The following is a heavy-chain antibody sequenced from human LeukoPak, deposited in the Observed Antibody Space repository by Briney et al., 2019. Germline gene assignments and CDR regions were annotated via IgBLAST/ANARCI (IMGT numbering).Heavy chain of an antibody. CDR3: AGHTVTRGCHYFDY. Sequence: ASETLSLTCTVSGGSISSYYWSWIRQPPGKGLEWIGYIYYSGSTNYNPSLKSRVTISVDTSKNQFSLKLSSVTAADTAVYYCAGHTVTRGCHYFDYWGQGTLVTVSS. CDR1: GGSISSYY. D-gene: IGHD4-17*01. J-gene: IGHJ4*02. CDR2: IYYSGST. V-gene: IGHV4-59*08.